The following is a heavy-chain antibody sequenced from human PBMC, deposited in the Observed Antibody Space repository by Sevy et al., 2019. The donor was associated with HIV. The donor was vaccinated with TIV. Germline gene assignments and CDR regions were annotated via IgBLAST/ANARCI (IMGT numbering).Heavy chain of an antibody. D-gene: IGHD4-17*01. J-gene: IGHJ4*02. CDR1: GFTFSSYE. Sequence: GGSLRLSCAASGFTFSSYEMNWVRQAPGKGLEWVSVFSSSGGNTYYADSVKGRFTISRDNSKNTLYLQMNSLRAEDTAVYYCAKDRRYGDIGLFDYWGQGTLVTVSS. CDR3: AKDRRYGDIGLFDY. V-gene: IGHV3-23*01. CDR2: FSSSGGNT.